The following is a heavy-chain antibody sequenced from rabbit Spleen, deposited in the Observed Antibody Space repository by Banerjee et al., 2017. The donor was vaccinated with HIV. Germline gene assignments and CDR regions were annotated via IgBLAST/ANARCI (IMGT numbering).Heavy chain of an antibody. D-gene: IGHD8-1*01. Sequence: QSLEESGGDLVKPGASLTLTCTASGFSFSSSYWICWVRQAPGKGLEWIACIYGGSSGSTYYASWAKGRFTISETSSTTVTLQMTSLTAADTATYFCGRVNDGVSWALRLWGQGTLVTVS. CDR2: IYGGSSGST. CDR3: GRVNDGVSWALRL. CDR1: GFSFSSSYW. J-gene: IGHJ4*01. V-gene: IGHV1S40*01.